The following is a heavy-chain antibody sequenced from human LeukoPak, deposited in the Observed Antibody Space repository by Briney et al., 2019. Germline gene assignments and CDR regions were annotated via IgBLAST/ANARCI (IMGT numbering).Heavy chain of an antibody. Sequence: SETLALTCTVSGGSISSYYWSWIRQPAGKGLEWIGRIYTSGRTNYNPSLKSRVTMSVDTTKNQYSLKLTSVTAADTAVYYCAREWMNYYFDYWGQGTLVTVSS. CDR1: GGSISSYY. CDR3: AREWMNYYFDY. D-gene: IGHD5-12*01. CDR2: IYTSGRT. V-gene: IGHV4-4*07. J-gene: IGHJ4*02.